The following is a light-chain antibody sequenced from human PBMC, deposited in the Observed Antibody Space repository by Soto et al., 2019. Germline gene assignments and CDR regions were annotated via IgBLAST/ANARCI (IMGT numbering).Light chain of an antibody. CDR3: QQYVRSPWT. CDR2: GAS. Sequence: EIVLTQSPGTLSLSPGERATLSCRASQSVTSSYLAWYQQKLGQAPRLVMYGASIRTSGIPDRFSGSGSGTDFTLTISRLEPEDFAVYYCQQYVRSPWTFGQGTKV. CDR1: QSVTSSY. J-gene: IGKJ1*01. V-gene: IGKV3-20*01.